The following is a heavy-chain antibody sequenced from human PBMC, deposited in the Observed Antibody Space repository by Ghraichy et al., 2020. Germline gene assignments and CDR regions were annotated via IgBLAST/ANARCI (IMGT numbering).Heavy chain of an antibody. CDR2: IYNNGNT. V-gene: IGHV4-39*01. J-gene: IGHJ5*01. Sequence: SETLSLTCSVSGGSMDSRGYYWGWVRQPPGKGLEWIGSIYNNGNTYYNPSLKSRVSISVDTSKNQFFLKLTSVTAADTATYYCARPRDTGHDPFDSWGQGTLVTVSS. CDR1: GGSMDSRGYY. CDR3: ARPRDTGHDPFDS. D-gene: IGHD1-14*01.